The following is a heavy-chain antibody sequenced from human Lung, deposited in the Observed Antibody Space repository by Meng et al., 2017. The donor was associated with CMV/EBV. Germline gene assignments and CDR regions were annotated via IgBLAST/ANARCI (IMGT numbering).Heavy chain of an antibody. J-gene: IGHJ4*02. CDR1: GYSISSGYY. CDR2: IYHSGST. Sequence: SETXSLSCTVSGYSISSGYYWGWVRQPPGKGLEWIGSIYHSGSTYYNPSLKSRVTISVDTSKNQFSLKLSSVTAADTAVYYCARARFDYWGQGTVVTVSS. CDR3: ARARFDY. V-gene: IGHV4-38-2*02.